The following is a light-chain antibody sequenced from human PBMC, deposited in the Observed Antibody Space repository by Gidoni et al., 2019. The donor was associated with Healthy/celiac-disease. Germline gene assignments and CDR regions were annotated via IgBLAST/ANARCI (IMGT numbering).Light chain of an antibody. Sequence: DIQMTQSPSSLSASVGDRVTITCRASQSISSYLNWYQQKPGKAPKLLIYAASSLQSGVPSRFSGSGSVTDFTLTLSSLPPEDFATYYCQQSYSTPRTFGQGTKVEIK. CDR1: QSISSY. J-gene: IGKJ1*01. CDR2: AAS. CDR3: QQSYSTPRT. V-gene: IGKV1-39*01.